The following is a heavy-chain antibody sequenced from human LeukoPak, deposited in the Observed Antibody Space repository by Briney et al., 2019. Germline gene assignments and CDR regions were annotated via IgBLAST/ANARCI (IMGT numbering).Heavy chain of an antibody. J-gene: IGHJ4*02. CDR1: GYTFTNYP. V-gene: IGHV7-4-1*02. CDR3: ASFMAAAGPGPGYFDY. CDR2: INTNTGNP. Sequence: ASVKVSCKASGYTFTNYPMNWVRQAPGQGLEWMGWINTNTGNPTYAQGFTGRFVFSLDTSVSTAYLQISSLKAEDAAVYYCASFMAAAGPGPGYFDYWGQGALVTVSS. D-gene: IGHD6-13*01.